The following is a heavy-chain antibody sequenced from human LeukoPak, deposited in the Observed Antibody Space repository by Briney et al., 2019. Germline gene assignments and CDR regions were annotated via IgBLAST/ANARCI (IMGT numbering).Heavy chain of an antibody. V-gene: IGHV3-11*01. CDR3: ARVEGSSSSPYYYYYYMDV. D-gene: IGHD6-6*01. CDR2: ISSSGSTI. J-gene: IGHJ6*03. CDR1: GFTFSDYH. Sequence: PGGSLRLSCAASGFTFSDYHMSWIRQAPGKGLEWVSYISSSGSTIYYADSVKGRFTISRDNAKNSLYLQMNSLRAEDTAVYYCARVEGSSSSPYYYYYYMDVWGKGTTVTVSS.